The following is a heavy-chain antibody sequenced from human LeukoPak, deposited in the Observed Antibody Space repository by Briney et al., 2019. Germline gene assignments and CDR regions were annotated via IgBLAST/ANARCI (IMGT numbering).Heavy chain of an antibody. CDR3: AKDSGGSYLVSEIDY. V-gene: IGHV3-30*02. J-gene: IGHJ4*02. Sequence: GGPLRPTCAASGFTFSSSGMHWVRQAPGKGLEWVAFIRFDGVNEYYADSMKGRFTISRDNSKSTLYLQMSSLRPEDTAIYYCAKDSGGSYLVSEIDYWGQGTLVTVSS. CDR1: GFTFSSSG. CDR2: IRFDGVNE. D-gene: IGHD3-16*02.